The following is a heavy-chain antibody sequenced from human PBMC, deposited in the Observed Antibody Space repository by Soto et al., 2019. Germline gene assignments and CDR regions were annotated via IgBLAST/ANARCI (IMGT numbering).Heavy chain of an antibody. V-gene: IGHV3-33*01. CDR3: ARDTGPHDYYGMDV. D-gene: IGHD4-17*01. J-gene: IGHJ6*02. CDR2: IWYDGSNK. CDR1: GFTFSSYG. Sequence: QVQLVESGGGVVQPGRSLRLSCAASGFTFSSYGMHWVRQAPGKGLEWVAVIWYDGSNKYYADSVKGRFTISRDNSKNTLYLQMNSLRAEDTAVYYCARDTGPHDYYGMDVWGQGTTVTVSS.